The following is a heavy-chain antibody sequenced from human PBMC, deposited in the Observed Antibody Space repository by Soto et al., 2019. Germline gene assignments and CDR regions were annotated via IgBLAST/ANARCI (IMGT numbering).Heavy chain of an antibody. CDR3: TKAPGIAVSNDI. V-gene: IGHV1-18*01. D-gene: IGHD6-19*01. CDR1: GYTFKNYG. Sequence: ASVKVSCKASGYTFKNYGISWVRQAPGQGLEWRAWISAYNGNTSYAQKLQGRVTVTTDTSTSTAYMELRSLRSDDTAVYYCTKAPGIAVSNDIWGQGTMVTVSS. CDR2: ISAYNGNT. J-gene: IGHJ3*02.